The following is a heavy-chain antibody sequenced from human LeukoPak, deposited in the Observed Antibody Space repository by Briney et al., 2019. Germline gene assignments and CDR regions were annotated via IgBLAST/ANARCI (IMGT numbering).Heavy chain of an antibody. CDR2: ISSSGSTI. J-gene: IGHJ4*02. D-gene: IGHD2-2*01. CDR1: GFTFGSYE. Sequence: PGGSLRLSCAASGFTFGSYEMTWVRQAPGKGLEWGSYISSSGSTIYYADLVKGRFTISRHNAKNSLYQQMNSLRAEDTALYHCARDPQGAAMIPGGFDYWGQGTLVTVSS. V-gene: IGHV3-48*03. CDR3: ARDPQGAAMIPGGFDY.